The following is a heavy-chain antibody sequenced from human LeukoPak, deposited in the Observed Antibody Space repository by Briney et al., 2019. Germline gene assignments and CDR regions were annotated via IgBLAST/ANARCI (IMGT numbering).Heavy chain of an antibody. J-gene: IGHJ3*02. D-gene: IGHD6-19*01. Sequence: ASVKVSCKASGYTFTSYAMNWVRQAPGQGLEWMGWINTNTGNPTYAQGFTGRFVFSLDTSVSTAYLQISSLKAEDTAVYYCARTSSGWYSGNDAFDIWGQGTMVTVSS. CDR3: ARTSSGWYSGNDAFDI. CDR2: INTNTGNP. CDR1: GYTFTSYA. V-gene: IGHV7-4-1*02.